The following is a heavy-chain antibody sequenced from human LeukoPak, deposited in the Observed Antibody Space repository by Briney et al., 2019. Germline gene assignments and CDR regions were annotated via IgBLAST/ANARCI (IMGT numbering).Heavy chain of an antibody. D-gene: IGHD3-16*01. CDR1: GFTFSSYG. Sequence: GRSLRLSCAASGFTFSSYGMHWVRQAPGKGLEWVAVISYDGSNKYYADSVKGRFTISRDNSKNTVYLEMNSLREEDTAVYYCAKEGAWGNWYFDLWGRGTLVTVSS. J-gene: IGHJ2*01. CDR3: AKEGAWGNWYFDL. V-gene: IGHV3-30*18. CDR2: ISYDGSNK.